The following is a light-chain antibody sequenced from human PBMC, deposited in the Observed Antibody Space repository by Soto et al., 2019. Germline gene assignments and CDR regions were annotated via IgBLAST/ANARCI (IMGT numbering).Light chain of an antibody. V-gene: IGKV3-11*01. CDR3: QQRNVLPLT. Sequence: EIVLTQSPATLSLSPGERATLSCRASQSVFRSLAWYQQRPGQAPRLLISDACNRATGVPARFSGSGSGTDFTLTISILEPEDFAVYYCQQRNVLPLTFGGGTKVEIK. CDR1: QSVFRS. J-gene: IGKJ4*01. CDR2: DAC.